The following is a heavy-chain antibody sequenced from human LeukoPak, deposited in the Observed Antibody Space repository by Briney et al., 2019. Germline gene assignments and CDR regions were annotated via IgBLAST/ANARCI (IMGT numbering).Heavy chain of an antibody. CDR2: IYTSGST. Sequence: SETLSLTCTVAGGSISSYYRSCIRQPAGKGLEWTGRIYTSGSTNYNPSLKSRVTMSVDTSKNQFSLKLSSVTAADTAVYYCARGEAAAGPYYYYYMDVWGKGTTVTVSS. CDR3: ARGEAAAGPYYYYYMDV. D-gene: IGHD6-13*01. CDR1: GGSISSYY. J-gene: IGHJ6*03. V-gene: IGHV4-4*07.